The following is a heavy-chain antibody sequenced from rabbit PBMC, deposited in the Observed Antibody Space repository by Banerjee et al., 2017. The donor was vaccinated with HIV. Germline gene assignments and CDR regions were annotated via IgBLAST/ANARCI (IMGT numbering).Heavy chain of an antibody. V-gene: IGHV1S45*01. CDR1: GFTISSSYW. Sequence: QEQLKETGGGLVQPGGSLTLSCTASGFTISSSYWMSWVRQAPGKGLEWIGYISTGDGSTYYASWVNGRFTISSDNAQNTLYLQMTSLTAADTASYFCARDLAGVIGWNFYLWGPGTLVTVS. D-gene: IGHD4-1*01. CDR2: ISTGDGST. CDR3: ARDLAGVIGWNFYL. J-gene: IGHJ4*01.